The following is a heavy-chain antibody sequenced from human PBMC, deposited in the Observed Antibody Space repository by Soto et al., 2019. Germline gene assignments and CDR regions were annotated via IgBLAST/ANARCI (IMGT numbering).Heavy chain of an antibody. CDR2: IKGDGSEK. CDR1: TFTFSAYW. Sequence: EVQLVESGGGLVQPGGSLRLSCAASTFTFSAYWMTWVRQAPGKGLEWVANIKGDGSEKYYVDSVKGRFTISRDHAKDALYPQMNSLRAEDTAVYYCVRSYHYYDFWGGGSRGGYFYGMDVWGQGTTVTGSS. D-gene: IGHD3-3*01. V-gene: IGHV3-7*01. J-gene: IGHJ6*02. CDR3: VRSYHYYDFWGGGSRGGYFYGMDV.